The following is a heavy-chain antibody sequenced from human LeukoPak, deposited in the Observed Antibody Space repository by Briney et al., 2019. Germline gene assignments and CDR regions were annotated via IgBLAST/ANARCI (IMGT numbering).Heavy chain of an antibody. J-gene: IGHJ4*02. CDR1: GGSISSQY. V-gene: IGHV4-59*11. Sequence: SETLSLTCTVSGGSISSQYWSWIRQPPGKGLEWIAGYIYYSGITDYNPSLKSRVTISVDTSKNQFSLKLSSVTAADTAVYYCARVRALSYYGSSGDLYYFQYWGQGTLVTVSS. CDR3: ARVRALSYYGSSGDLYYFQY. CDR2: IYYSGIT. D-gene: IGHD3-22*01.